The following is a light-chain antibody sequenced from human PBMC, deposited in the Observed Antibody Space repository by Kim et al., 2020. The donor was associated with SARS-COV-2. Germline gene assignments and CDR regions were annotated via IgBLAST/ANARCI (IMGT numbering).Light chain of an antibody. CDR2: YDS. J-gene: IGLJ3*02. Sequence: PGKTARITCGGNNIGSKRVLWNQQKPGQAPVLVIYYDSDRPSGIPEQFSGSNSGNTATLTISRVEAGDEADYYCQVWDSGSDHRVFGGGTKLTVL. V-gene: IGLV3-21*04. CDR1: NIGSKR. CDR3: QVWDSGSDHRV.